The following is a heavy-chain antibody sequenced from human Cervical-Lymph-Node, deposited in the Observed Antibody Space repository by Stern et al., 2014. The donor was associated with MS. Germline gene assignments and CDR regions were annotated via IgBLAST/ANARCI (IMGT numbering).Heavy chain of an antibody. V-gene: IGHV7-4-1*01. CDR3: ARGLGMRRGDDDAFDL. D-gene: IGHD7-27*01. Sequence: QVQLVQSGSELKKPGAAVKVSCKASGYTFTSYAMNWVRQAPGQGLEWLGWIDTNTGNPNYAQCLNGRFVFSFNTSGNPAYLQIFSLKTEATAVYYCARGLGMRRGDDDAFDLWGQGTMVTVSS. CDR2: IDTNTGNP. J-gene: IGHJ3*01. CDR1: GYTFTSYA.